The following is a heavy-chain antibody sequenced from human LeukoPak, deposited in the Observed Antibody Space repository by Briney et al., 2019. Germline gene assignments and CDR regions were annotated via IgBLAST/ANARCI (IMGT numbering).Heavy chain of an antibody. Sequence: PSETLSLTCAVYGGSFSGYYWSWIRQPPGKGLEWIGEINHSGSTNYNPSLKSRVTISVDTSKNQFSLKLSSVTAADTAVYYCARESIYDSSGYYYGYRGQGTLVTVSS. J-gene: IGHJ4*02. CDR1: GGSFSGYY. D-gene: IGHD3-22*01. V-gene: IGHV4-34*01. CDR2: INHSGST. CDR3: ARESIYDSSGYYYGY.